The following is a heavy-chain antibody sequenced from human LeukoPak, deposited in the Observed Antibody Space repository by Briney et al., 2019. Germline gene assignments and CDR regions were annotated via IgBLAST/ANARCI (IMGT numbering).Heavy chain of an antibody. CDR1: GFTFSSYA. D-gene: IGHD1-26*01. CDR3: AKSRGESRGASNY. J-gene: IGHJ4*02. V-gene: IGHV3-23*01. CDR2: ISGSGGST. Sequence: GGSLRLSCAASGFTFSSYAMSWVRQAPGKGLEWVSAISGSGGSTYYADSVKGRFTISRDSSKNKLYLQMNSLRAEDTAVYYCAKSRGESRGASNYWGQGTLVTVSS.